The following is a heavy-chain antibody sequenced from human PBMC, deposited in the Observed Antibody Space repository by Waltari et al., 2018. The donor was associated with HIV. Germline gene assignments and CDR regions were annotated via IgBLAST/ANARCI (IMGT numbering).Heavy chain of an antibody. Sequence: QLQLQESGPGLVKPSETLSLICSISGGSINSTSYYWGWIRQPPGKGLEWIGSMFYSGRTYYNPSLKSRVTISVDTSKNQFSLKLSSVTAADTALYYCARQAYYYGSGSANWLDPWGQGTLVTVSS. CDR3: ARQAYYYGSGSANWLDP. CDR1: GGSINSTSYY. J-gene: IGHJ5*02. CDR2: MFYSGRT. V-gene: IGHV4-39*01. D-gene: IGHD3-10*01.